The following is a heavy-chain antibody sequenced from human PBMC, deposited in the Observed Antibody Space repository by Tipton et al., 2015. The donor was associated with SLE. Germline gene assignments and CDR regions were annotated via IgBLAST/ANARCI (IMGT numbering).Heavy chain of an antibody. Sequence: LRLSCAVYGGSFSDYFWTWIRQSPGKGLEWIGDVNHSGSTDYHPSLKSRDTMSVDPSKNQFSLKLTSVTAADTALYYCARCTIFGVVRGSFDSWGQGTLVTVS. V-gene: IGHV4-34*01. J-gene: IGHJ4*02. CDR2: VNHSGST. D-gene: IGHD3-3*01. CDR1: GGSFSDYF. CDR3: ARCTIFGVVRGSFDS.